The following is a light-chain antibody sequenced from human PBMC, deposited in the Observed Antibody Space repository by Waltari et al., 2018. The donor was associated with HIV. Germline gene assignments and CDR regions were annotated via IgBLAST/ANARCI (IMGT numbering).Light chain of an antibody. CDR3: ASWDDSRGGLWV. Sequence: QSALTQPPSASGTPGQRVSISCSGSGSSIGPNYVAWYQQLPGTTPKLLIYKNNQRPSGVPDRFSGSKSGTSASLAISGLRSEDEADYYCASWDDSRGGLWVFGGGTTLTVL. V-gene: IGLV1-47*01. CDR1: GSSIGPNY. CDR2: KNN. J-gene: IGLJ3*02.